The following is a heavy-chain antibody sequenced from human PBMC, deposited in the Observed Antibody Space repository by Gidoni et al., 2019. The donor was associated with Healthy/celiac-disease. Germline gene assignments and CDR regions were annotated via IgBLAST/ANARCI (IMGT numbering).Heavy chain of an antibody. Sequence: QVTLRESGPALVKPTQTLTLTCTLSGFSLSTSGMCVSWIRQPPGKALEWLALIDWDDDKYYSTSLKTRLTISKDTSNNQVVLTMTNMDPVDTATYYCARTLWYSSGWYEIDYWGQGTLVTVSS. J-gene: IGHJ4*02. CDR1: GFSLSTSGMC. CDR2: IDWDDDK. CDR3: ARTLWYSSGWYEIDY. V-gene: IGHV2-70*01. D-gene: IGHD6-19*01.